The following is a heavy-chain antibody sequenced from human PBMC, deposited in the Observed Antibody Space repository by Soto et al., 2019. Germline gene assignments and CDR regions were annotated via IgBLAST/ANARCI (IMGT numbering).Heavy chain of an antibody. CDR1: GGSLSSSNW. V-gene: IGHV4-4*02. D-gene: IGHD3-3*01. CDR2: IYHSGST. CDR3: ARLDFWSGRYDY. J-gene: IGHJ4*02. Sequence: TPSLTCAVSGGSLSSSNWWSWVRQPPGKGLEWIGEIYHSGSTTYNPSLKSRVTISVDKSKNQFSLKLSSVTAADTAVYYCARLDFWSGRYDYWGQGTLVTVSS.